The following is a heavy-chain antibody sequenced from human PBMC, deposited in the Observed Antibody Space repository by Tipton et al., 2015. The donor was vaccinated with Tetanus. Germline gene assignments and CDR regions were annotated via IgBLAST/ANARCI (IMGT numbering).Heavy chain of an antibody. CDR1: GGSITSGAYL. V-gene: IGHV4-30-2*01. Sequence: TLSLTCAVSGGSITSGAYLWGWIRQPPGKGLEWIGYIYHSGSPYYNPSLKSRVTLSVDTSMNQFSLQLSSATAADTAVYFCARTPDYYYGTDVWGQGTTVTVSS. CDR3: ARTPDYYYGTDV. CDR2: IYHSGSP. J-gene: IGHJ6*02.